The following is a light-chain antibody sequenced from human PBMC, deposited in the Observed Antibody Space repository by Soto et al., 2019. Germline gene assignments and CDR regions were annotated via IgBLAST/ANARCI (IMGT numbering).Light chain of an antibody. J-gene: IGKJ1*01. V-gene: IGKV3-20*01. CDR3: QQYGSSPPGT. CDR1: QSIISDS. CDR2: GAS. Sequence: EIVLTQSPGTLSFSPGERATLSCRASQSIISDSLAWYQQKPGQAPRLLISGASSRATGIPDRSSGSGSGTDFTLTISRLEPEDFAVYYCQQYGSSPPGTFGQGTKVDIK.